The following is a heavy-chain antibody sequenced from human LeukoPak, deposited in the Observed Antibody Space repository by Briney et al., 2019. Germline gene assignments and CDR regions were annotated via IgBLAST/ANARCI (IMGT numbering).Heavy chain of an antibody. V-gene: IGHV3-48*01. Sequence: PGGSLRLSCAASGFTFSSYSMNWVRQAPGKGLEWVSYISSSSSTIYYADSVKGRFTISRDNAKNSLYLQMNSLRAEDTAVYYCAKGQGAVASSSDYWGQGTLVTVSS. CDR1: GFTFSSYS. CDR3: AKGQGAVASSSDY. D-gene: IGHD6-19*01. CDR2: ISSSSSTI. J-gene: IGHJ4*02.